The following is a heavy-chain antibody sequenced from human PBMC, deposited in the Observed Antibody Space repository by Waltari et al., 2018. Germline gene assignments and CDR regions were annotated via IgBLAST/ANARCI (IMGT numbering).Heavy chain of an antibody. CDR3: ASDPTLFGIRQNYFDS. CDR1: GFSLRDLC. V-gene: IGHV3-7*04. J-gene: IGHJ4*02. D-gene: IGHD3-3*01. CDR2: INQDVET. Sequence: ESQLVESGGTLVRPGGSLRLSCAVSGFSLRDLCRRWVRRAPGKGREWEARINQDVETDYVDSVKGRFTISRDTAKNSLYLLLSTLGADDSGVYFCASDPTLFGIRQNYFDSWGQGTQVTVSS.